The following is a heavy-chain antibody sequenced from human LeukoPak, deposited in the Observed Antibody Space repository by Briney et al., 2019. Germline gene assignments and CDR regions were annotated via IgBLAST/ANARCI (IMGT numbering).Heavy chain of an antibody. V-gene: IGHV1-69*04. CDR3: ASLVPAAMSPPFDY. CDR2: IIPILGIA. Sequence: GSSVKVSCKASGGTFSSYAISWVRQAPGQGLEWMGRIIPILGIANYAQKFQGRVTITADKSTSTAYMELSSLRSEDTAVYYCASLVPAAMSPPFDYWGQGTLVTVSS. CDR1: GGTFSSYA. J-gene: IGHJ4*02. D-gene: IGHD2-2*01.